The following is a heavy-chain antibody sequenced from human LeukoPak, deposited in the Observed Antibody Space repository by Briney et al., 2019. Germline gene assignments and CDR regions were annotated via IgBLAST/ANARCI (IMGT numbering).Heavy chain of an antibody. CDR1: GYTLTELS. Sequence: ASVKVSCKVSGYTLTELSMHWVRQAPGKGLEWMGGFDPEDGETIYAQKFQGRVTMTEDTSTDTAYMELSSLRSEDTAVYYCATGSSSGWYSGRGYYYGMDVWGKGATVTVSS. CDR3: ATGSSSGWYSGRGYYYGMDV. J-gene: IGHJ6*04. CDR2: FDPEDGET. D-gene: IGHD6-19*01. V-gene: IGHV1-24*01.